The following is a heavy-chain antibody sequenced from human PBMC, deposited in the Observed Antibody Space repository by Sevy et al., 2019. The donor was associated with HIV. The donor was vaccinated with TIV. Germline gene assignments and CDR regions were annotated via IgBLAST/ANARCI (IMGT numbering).Heavy chain of an antibody. CDR3: AREGGGYYYDSSGYYDAFDI. V-gene: IGHV3-21*01. D-gene: IGHD3-22*01. Sequence: GGSLRLSCAASGFTFSSYSMNWVRQAPGKGLEWVSSISSSSSYIYYADSVKGRFTISRDNAKNSLYLQMNSLRAEDTAVYYCAREGGGYYYDSSGYYDAFDIWGQGTMVTVSS. J-gene: IGHJ3*02. CDR2: ISSSSSYI. CDR1: GFTFSSYS.